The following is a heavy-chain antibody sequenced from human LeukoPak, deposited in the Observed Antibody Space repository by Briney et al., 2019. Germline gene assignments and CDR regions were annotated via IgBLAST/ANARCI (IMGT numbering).Heavy chain of an antibody. J-gene: IGHJ6*03. Sequence: PSETLSLTCTVSGYSISSGYYWGWIRQPPGKGLEWIGEINHSGSTNYNPSLKSRVTISVDTSKNQFSLKLSSVTAADTAVYYCARRRTQWLVSNYYYYMDVWGKGTTVTISS. V-gene: IGHV4-38-2*02. D-gene: IGHD6-19*01. CDR2: INHSGST. CDR3: ARRRTQWLVSNYYYYMDV. CDR1: GYSISSGYY.